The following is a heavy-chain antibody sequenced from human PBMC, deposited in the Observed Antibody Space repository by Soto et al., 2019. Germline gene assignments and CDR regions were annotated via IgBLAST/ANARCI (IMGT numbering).Heavy chain of an antibody. J-gene: IGHJ1*01. V-gene: IGHV3-30*18. Sequence: QVQLVESGGGVVQPGSSLRLSCAASGFTFSSYGMHWFRQAPGKGLEWVAVISYDGSNKYYVDSVKGRFTISRDNSKNTLYLQMNSLRAEDTAVYYCAKVLLDDFWSGYHRGIQHWGQGTLVTVSS. CDR2: ISYDGSNK. CDR3: AKVLLDDFWSGYHRGIQH. CDR1: GFTFSSYG. D-gene: IGHD3-3*01.